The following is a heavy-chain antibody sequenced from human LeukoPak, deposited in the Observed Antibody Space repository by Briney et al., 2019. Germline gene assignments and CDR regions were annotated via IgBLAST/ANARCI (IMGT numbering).Heavy chain of an antibody. CDR1: GGSISSGDYY. Sequence: PSETLSLTCTVSGGSISSGDYYWRWIRQPPGKGLEWIGYIYYSGSTYYNPSLKSRVTISVDTSKNQFSLKLSSVTAADTAVYYCARAVSCSSTSCYTYYYYGMDVWGQGTTVTVSS. V-gene: IGHV4-30-4*01. CDR2: IYYSGST. J-gene: IGHJ6*02. CDR3: ARAVSCSSTSCYTYYYYGMDV. D-gene: IGHD2-2*01.